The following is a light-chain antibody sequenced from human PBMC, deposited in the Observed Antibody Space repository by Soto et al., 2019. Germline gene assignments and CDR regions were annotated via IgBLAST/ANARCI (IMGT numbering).Light chain of an antibody. J-gene: IGKJ1*01. CDR1: QTISTY. CDR2: GAS. V-gene: IGKV3-20*01. Sequence: IVSPPSPATLSLSPGERATLSCRASQTISTYLAWFQQKPGQAPRLLIYGASSRATGIPDRFSGSGSGTDFTLTISRLEPEDFAVYYCQQYGSSPRTFGQGTKVGI. CDR3: QQYGSSPRT.